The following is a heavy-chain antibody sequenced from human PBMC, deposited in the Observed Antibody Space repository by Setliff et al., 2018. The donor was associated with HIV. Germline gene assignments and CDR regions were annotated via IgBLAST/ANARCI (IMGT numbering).Heavy chain of an antibody. CDR3: ARGFREYYDSSGYFLNWFDP. CDR1: GGSIFTESSY. J-gene: IGHJ5*02. D-gene: IGHD3-22*01. CDR2: IFYRGGT. Sequence: KTSETLSLTCTVSGGSIFTESSYWGWVRQPPGKPLEWLATIFYRGGTFYNPSLKSRITMSLDMSKNQFSLNLSSVTAADTAVYYCARGFREYYDSSGYFLNWFDPWGQGTLVTVSS. V-gene: IGHV4-39*07.